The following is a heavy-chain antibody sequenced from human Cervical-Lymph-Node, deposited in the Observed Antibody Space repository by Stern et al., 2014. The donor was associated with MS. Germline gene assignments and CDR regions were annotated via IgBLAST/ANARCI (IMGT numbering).Heavy chain of an antibody. J-gene: IGHJ4*02. CDR2: IYYGSP. Sequence: QVQLVESGPGLVKPSQTLSLTCTVSGGSISSASNYWNWIRQHPGGGLEWLGYIYYGSPHYNPSLEGRISISVDTSKNQFSLRLSSVTAADSAVYYCARGPLTSYFDYWGQGALVTLSS. CDR1: GGSISSASNY. V-gene: IGHV4-31*03. CDR3: ARGPLTSYFDY.